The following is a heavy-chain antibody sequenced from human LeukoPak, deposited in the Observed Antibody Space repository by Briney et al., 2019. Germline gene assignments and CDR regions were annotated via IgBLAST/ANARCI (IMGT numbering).Heavy chain of an antibody. CDR2: INPNSGGT. CDR3: AGVMWYSSGWYYDYFDY. J-gene: IGHJ4*02. V-gene: IGHV1-2*02. Sequence: ASVKVSCKASGYTFTGYYMHWVRQAPGQGLEWMGWINPNSGGTNYAQKFQGRVTMTRDTSISTAYMELSRLRSDDTAVYYCAGVMWYSSGWYYDYFDYWGQGTLVTVSS. D-gene: IGHD6-19*01. CDR1: GYTFTGYY.